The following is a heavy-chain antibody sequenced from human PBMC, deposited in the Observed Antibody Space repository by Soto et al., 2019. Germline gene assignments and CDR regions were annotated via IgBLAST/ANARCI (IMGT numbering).Heavy chain of an antibody. J-gene: IGHJ6*02. Sequence: NPSETLSLTCTVSGGSVSSGSYYWSWIRQPPGKGLEWIGYIYYSGSTNYNPSLKSRVTISVDTSKNQFSLKLSSVTAADTAVYYCARAGYDILTGYSDYYYYYGMDVWGQGTTVTVSS. D-gene: IGHD3-9*01. CDR2: IYYSGST. CDR3: ARAGYDILTGYSDYYYYYGMDV. CDR1: GGSVSSGSYY. V-gene: IGHV4-61*01.